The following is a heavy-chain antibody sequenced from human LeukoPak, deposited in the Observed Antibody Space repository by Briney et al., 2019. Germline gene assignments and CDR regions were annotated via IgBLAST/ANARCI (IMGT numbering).Heavy chain of an antibody. J-gene: IGHJ5*02. V-gene: IGHV4-38-2*02. CDR1: GYSISSGYY. CDR3: ARGGSSGWYNNYNWFDP. Sequence: SETLSLTCTVSGYSISSGYYWGWIRQPPGKGLEWIGNIFHSGSTYYNPSLKSRVTISLDTSKNQFSLKLSSVTAADTAVYYCARGGSSGWYNNYNWFDPWGQGTLVTVSS. D-gene: IGHD6-19*01. CDR2: IFHSGST.